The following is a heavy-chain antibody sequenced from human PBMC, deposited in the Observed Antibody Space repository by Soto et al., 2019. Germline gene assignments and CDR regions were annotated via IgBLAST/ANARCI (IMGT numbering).Heavy chain of an antibody. J-gene: IGHJ6*03. CDR1: GFTFSSYS. CDR3: ARVGNYYYYYMDV. CDR2: ISSSSSTI. V-gene: IGHV3-48*01. D-gene: IGHD6-13*01. Sequence: VQLVESGGGLVQPGGSLRLSCAASGFTFSSYSMNWVRQAPGKGLEWVSYISSSSSTIYYADSVKGRFTISRDNAKNSLYLQMNSLRAEDTAVYYCARVGNYYYYYMDVWGKGTTVTVSS.